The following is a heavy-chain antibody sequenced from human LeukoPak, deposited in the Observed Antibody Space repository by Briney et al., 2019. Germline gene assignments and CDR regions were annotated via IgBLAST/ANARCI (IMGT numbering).Heavy chain of an antibody. D-gene: IGHD3-22*01. V-gene: IGHV4-39*01. Sequence: SETLSLTCTVSGGSISSSSNYWGWIRQPPGKGLEWFGSIYYSGSSYYNPSLKSRVTISVDTSKNQFSLKLSSVTAADTAVYYCARQYDSSGYYYFDYWGQGTLVTVSS. J-gene: IGHJ4*02. CDR1: GGSISSSSNY. CDR2: IYYSGSS. CDR3: ARQYDSSGYYYFDY.